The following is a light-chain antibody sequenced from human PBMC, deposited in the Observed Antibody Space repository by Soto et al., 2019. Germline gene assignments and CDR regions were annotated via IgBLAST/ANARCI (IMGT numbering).Light chain of an antibody. CDR1: QSISSW. V-gene: IGKV1-5*03. CDR3: QQYNSYSYT. Sequence: DIQMTQSPSTLSASVGDRVTITCRASQSISSWLAWYQQKPGKAPKLLIYKGSSLESGVPSRFIGSGSGTEFTLTISSLQPDDFATYYCQQYNSYSYTFGQGTKLEIK. CDR2: KGS. J-gene: IGKJ2*01.